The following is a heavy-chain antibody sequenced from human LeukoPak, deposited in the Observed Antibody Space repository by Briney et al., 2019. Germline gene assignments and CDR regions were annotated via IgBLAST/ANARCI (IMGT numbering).Heavy chain of an antibody. V-gene: IGHV3-7*01. Sequence: PGGSLRLSCAASGFTFSSYWVSWVRQAPGKGLEWVANIKQDGSEKYYVDSVKGRFTISRDNAKNSLYLQMNSLRAEDTAVYYCARRCSSTSCYRGENWLDPWGQGTLVTVSS. J-gene: IGHJ5*02. CDR2: IKQDGSEK. CDR3: ARRCSSTSCYRGENWLDP. CDR1: GFTFSSYW. D-gene: IGHD2-2*02.